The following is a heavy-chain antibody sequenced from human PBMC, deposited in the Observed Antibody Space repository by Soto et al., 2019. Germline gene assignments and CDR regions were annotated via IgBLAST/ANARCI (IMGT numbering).Heavy chain of an antibody. J-gene: IGHJ5*02. D-gene: IGHD3-10*01. Sequence: GGSLRLSCAASGFTFSSYGMHWVRQAPGKGLEWVAVISYDGSNKYYADSVKGRFTISRDNSKNTLYLQMNSLRAEDTAVYYCAKEPTLLRGVYTWFDPWGQGTLVTVSS. CDR3: AKEPTLLRGVYTWFDP. V-gene: IGHV3-30*18. CDR2: ISYDGSNK. CDR1: GFTFSSYG.